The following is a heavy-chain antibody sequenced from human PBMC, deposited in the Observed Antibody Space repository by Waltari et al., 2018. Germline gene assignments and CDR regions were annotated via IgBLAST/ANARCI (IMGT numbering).Heavy chain of an antibody. J-gene: IGHJ4*02. Sequence: QVQLQESGPGLVKPSETLSLTCTVSGGSISSYYWSWIRQPPGKGLEWIGYIYYSGSTNYNPSLKSRFTISVDTSKNQFSLKLSSVTAADTALYYCARGLPLYGSGSVFLDYWGQGTLVTVSS. V-gene: IGHV4-59*01. CDR2: IYYSGST. CDR1: GGSISSYY. D-gene: IGHD3-10*01. CDR3: ARGLPLYGSGSVFLDY.